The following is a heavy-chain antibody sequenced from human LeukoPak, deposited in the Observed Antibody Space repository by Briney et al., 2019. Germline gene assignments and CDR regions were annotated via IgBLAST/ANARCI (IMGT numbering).Heavy chain of an antibody. CDR2: ISGSGGST. CDR1: GITFSSSS. V-gene: IGHV3-23*01. J-gene: IGHJ4*02. D-gene: IGHD3-10*01. Sequence: GGSLRLSCAASGITFSSSSMSWVRQAPGKGLEWVSVISGSGGSTSYADSVKGRFTISRDTPKNTLYLQMNSLSAEDTAVYYCASHRKDGSGSYFDYWGQGTLVTVSS. CDR3: ASHRKDGSGSYFDY.